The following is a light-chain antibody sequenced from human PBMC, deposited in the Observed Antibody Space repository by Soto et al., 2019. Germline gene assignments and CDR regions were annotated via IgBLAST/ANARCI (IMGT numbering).Light chain of an antibody. CDR2: AAS. Sequence: DIQLTQSPSFLSASVGDRVTITCRASQGISSYLAWYQQKPGKAPKLLIYAASILQSGVPSRFSGSGSGTEFTLTISSLQPEGFATYYCQQLTSYPYTFGQGIKLEIK. V-gene: IGKV1-9*01. CDR3: QQLTSYPYT. J-gene: IGKJ2*01. CDR1: QGISSY.